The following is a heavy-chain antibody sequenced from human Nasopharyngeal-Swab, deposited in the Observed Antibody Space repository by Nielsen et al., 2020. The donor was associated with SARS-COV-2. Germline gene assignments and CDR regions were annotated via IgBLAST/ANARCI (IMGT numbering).Heavy chain of an antibody. J-gene: IGHJ4*02. Sequence: SETLSLTCTVSGGSISGYNWGWIRQPPGKGLEWIGYIYYSGSTNYNPSPESRVTISVDTSKNQFSLNLSPVTAADTAVYYCARGDGRGYFDYWGQGTLVTVSS. D-gene: IGHD2-8*01. CDR2: IYYSGST. V-gene: IGHV4-59*01. CDR3: ARGDGRGYFDY. CDR1: GGSISGYN.